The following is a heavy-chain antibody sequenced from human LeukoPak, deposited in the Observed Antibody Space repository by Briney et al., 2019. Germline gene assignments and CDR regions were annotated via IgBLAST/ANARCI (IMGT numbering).Heavy chain of an antibody. V-gene: IGHV1-69*13. J-gene: IGHJ4*02. CDR2: IIPIFGTA. D-gene: IGHD6-13*01. Sequence: ASVKVSCKASGGTFSSYAISWVRQAPGQGLEWMGGIIPIFGTANYAQKFQGRVTITADESTSTAYMELSSLRSEDTAVYYCTRHLDGIAAYDYWGQGSLVTVSS. CDR1: GGTFSSYA. CDR3: TRHLDGIAAYDY.